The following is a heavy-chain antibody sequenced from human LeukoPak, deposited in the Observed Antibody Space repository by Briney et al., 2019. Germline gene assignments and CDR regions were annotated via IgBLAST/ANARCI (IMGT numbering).Heavy chain of an antibody. CDR2: IIPIFGTA. D-gene: IGHD2-2*02. J-gene: IGHJ5*02. V-gene: IGHV1-69*05. CDR1: GGRFSSYA. Sequence: SVKVSCKASGGRFSSYAISWVRQAPGQGLEWMGGIIPIFGTANYAQKFQGRVTITTDESTSTAYTELSSLRSEDTAVYYCARSPLLGYCSSTSCYNVRFDPWGQGTLVTVSS. CDR3: ARSPLLGYCSSTSCYNVRFDP.